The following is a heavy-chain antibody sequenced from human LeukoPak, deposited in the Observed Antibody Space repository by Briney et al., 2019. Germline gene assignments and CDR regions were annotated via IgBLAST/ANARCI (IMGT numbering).Heavy chain of an antibody. Sequence: GGSLRLSCAASGFTFSSYYMSWIRQAPGKGLEWVSYISSSGSTIYYADSVKGRFTISRDNAKNSLYLQMNSLRAEDTAVYYCARGGDSSGYYYEGDGFDYWGQGTLVTVSS. CDR3: ARGGDSSGYYYEGDGFDY. V-gene: IGHV3-11*01. J-gene: IGHJ4*02. D-gene: IGHD3-22*01. CDR1: GFTFSSYY. CDR2: ISSSGSTI.